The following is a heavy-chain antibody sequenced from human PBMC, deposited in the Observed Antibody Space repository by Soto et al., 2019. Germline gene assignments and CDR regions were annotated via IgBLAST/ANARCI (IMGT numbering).Heavy chain of an antibody. CDR3: ARGGKLGVAGKLSVFAI. V-gene: IGHV1-46*01. CDR2: VNPSGGGT. CDR1: GDTFTSYY. Sequence: QVQLMQSGAEVKKPGASVKVSCNTSGDTFTSYYFHWVRQAPGLRLEWMGTVNPSGGGTFYAQRFRGSVTMTSDTSTSTVYMELSSLRSEDTAIYSCARGGKLGVAGKLSVFAIWGQGTLVTVSS. D-gene: IGHD6-19*01. J-gene: IGHJ3*02.